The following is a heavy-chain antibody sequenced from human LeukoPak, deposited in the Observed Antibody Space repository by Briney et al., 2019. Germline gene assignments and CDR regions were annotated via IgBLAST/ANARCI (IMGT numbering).Heavy chain of an antibody. Sequence: ASVKVSCKASGYTFTGYYMHWVRQAPGQGLEWMGWINPNSGGTNYAQKFQGRVTMTRDTPISTAYMELSRLRSDDTAVYYCASGYYDSSGYGWFDPWGQGTLVTVSS. CDR1: GYTFTGYY. V-gene: IGHV1-2*02. CDR3: ASGYYDSSGYGWFDP. J-gene: IGHJ5*02. CDR2: INPNSGGT. D-gene: IGHD3-22*01.